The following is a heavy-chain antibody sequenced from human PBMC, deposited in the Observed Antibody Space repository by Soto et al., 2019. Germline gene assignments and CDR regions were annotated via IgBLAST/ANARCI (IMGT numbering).Heavy chain of an antibody. CDR1: GYTLTELS. J-gene: IGHJ4*02. D-gene: IGHD6-6*01. CDR3: ATSLSNAARSYFDY. Sequence: GASVKVSCKVSGYTLTELSMHWVRQAPGKGLEWMGGFDPEDGETIYAQKFQGRVTMTEDTSTDTAYMELSSLRSEDTAVYYCATSLSNAARSYFDYWGQGTLVTVSS. V-gene: IGHV1-24*01. CDR2: FDPEDGET.